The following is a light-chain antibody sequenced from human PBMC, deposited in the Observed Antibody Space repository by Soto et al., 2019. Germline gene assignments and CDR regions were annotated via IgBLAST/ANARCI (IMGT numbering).Light chain of an antibody. Sequence: QSVLTQPASVSGSPGQSITLSCTGTSSDVGGYNYVSWYQQLPGKAPKLMIYDVSNRPSGVSNRFSGSKSGNTASLTISGLQAEDEDDYYCSSYTSSSPFVFGTGTKVTVL. J-gene: IGLJ1*01. CDR1: SSDVGGYNY. CDR2: DVS. CDR3: SSYTSSSPFV. V-gene: IGLV2-14*01.